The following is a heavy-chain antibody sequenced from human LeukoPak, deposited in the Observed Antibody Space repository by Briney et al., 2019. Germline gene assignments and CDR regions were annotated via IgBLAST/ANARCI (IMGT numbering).Heavy chain of an antibody. Sequence: PSETLSLTCAVSGYSISSNNWWAWVRQPSGKGLEWIGYIYYNGNTYYNPYNPSLTSRVTMSVDTSKNQFSLKLDSVTEIDTAMYYCARNQAVAANRGASDVWGQGTMVTVSS. D-gene: IGHD6-19*01. V-gene: IGHV4-28*01. CDR3: ARNQAVAANRGASDV. CDR2: IYYNGNT. J-gene: IGHJ3*01. CDR1: GYSISSNNW.